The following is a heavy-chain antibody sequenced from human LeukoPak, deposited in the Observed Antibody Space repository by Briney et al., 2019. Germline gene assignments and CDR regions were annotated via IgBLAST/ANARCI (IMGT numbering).Heavy chain of an antibody. Sequence: GGSLRLSCAASGFTFEDYAMHWARQVPGKGLEWVSGISWNSGNIGYADSVKGRFTISRDNSKNTLFLQMNSLRAEDTAPYYCAKSVAIYFYYGLDVWGQGTTVAVSS. J-gene: IGHJ6*02. V-gene: IGHV3-9*01. CDR3: AKSVAIYFYYGLDV. D-gene: IGHD3-3*01. CDR1: GFTFEDYA. CDR2: ISWNSGNI.